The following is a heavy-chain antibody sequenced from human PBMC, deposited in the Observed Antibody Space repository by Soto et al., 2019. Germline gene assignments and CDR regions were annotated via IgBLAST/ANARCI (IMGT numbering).Heavy chain of an antibody. V-gene: IGHV1-69*13. Sequence: SVKVSCKASGGSITSYAVSWVRQAPGQGLEWMGVIISMFCTTHYAHKFQGRVTITADESTNTVYMELFRLRSDDTAIYYCARDRCNSDGCCSWLAPWGQGTLVTVSS. D-gene: IGHD2-21*02. J-gene: IGHJ5*02. CDR3: ARDRCNSDGCCSWLAP. CDR2: IISMFCTT. CDR1: GGSITSYA.